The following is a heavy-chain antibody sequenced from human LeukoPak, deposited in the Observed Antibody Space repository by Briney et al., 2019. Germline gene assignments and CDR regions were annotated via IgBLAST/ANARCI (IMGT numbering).Heavy chain of an antibody. V-gene: IGHV3-21*01. Sequence: GRSLRLSCAASGFTFSSYSMNWVRQAPGKGLEWVSSISSSSSYIYYADSEKGRFTISRDNAKNSLYLQMNSLRAEDTAVYYCARSGKYCGGDCYPAEYFQHWGQGTLVTVSS. J-gene: IGHJ1*01. CDR2: ISSSSSYI. D-gene: IGHD2-21*02. CDR3: ARSGKYCGGDCYPAEYFQH. CDR1: GFTFSSYS.